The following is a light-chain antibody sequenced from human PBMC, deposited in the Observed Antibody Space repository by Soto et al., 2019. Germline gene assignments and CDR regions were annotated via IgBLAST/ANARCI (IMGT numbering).Light chain of an antibody. CDR2: ANN. Sequence: QSVVTQPHSVSGAPGQRGSVSCTGSSSNIGAGYDVHWYQHLPGTAPKLLIYANNNRPSGVPDRFSGAKSGTSASLAITGLQAEDEAAYYCQSYDSSRSPLYVFGTGTKVTVL. CDR1: SSNIGAGYD. CDR3: QSYDSSRSPLYV. J-gene: IGLJ1*01. V-gene: IGLV1-40*01.